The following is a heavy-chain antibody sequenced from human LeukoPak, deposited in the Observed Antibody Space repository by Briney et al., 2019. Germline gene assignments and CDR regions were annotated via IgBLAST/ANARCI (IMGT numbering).Heavy chain of an antibody. J-gene: IGHJ6*03. CDR2: ISYDGSNK. Sequence: GGSLRLSCVASGFTLSSYVMHWVRQAPGKGLEWVAVISYDGSNKYYADSVKGRFTISRDNSKNTLYLQMNSLSTEDTAVYYCARGRKKEVLLGRRVDYYYMDVWGKGTTVTVSS. CDR1: GFTLSSYV. CDR3: ARGRKKEVLLGRRVDYYYMDV. D-gene: IGHD3-16*01. V-gene: IGHV3-30*04.